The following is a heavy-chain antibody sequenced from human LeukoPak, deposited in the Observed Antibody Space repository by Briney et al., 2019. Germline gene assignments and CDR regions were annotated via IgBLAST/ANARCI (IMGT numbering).Heavy chain of an antibody. Sequence: PGGSLRLSCAASGFTFSSYGMSWVRQAPGKGLDWVGRIRTEADGGTADYAAPVKGRFTISRDDSKNTLFLQMNSLESEDTAVYYCTKTSPHFDYWGQGILVTVSS. V-gene: IGHV3-15*05. CDR2: IRTEADGGTA. J-gene: IGHJ4*02. CDR3: TKTSPHFDY. CDR1: GFTFSSYG.